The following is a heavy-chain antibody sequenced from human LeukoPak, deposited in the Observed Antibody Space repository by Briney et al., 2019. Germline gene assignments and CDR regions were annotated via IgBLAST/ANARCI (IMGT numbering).Heavy chain of an antibody. D-gene: IGHD4-23*01. CDR3: ARDLYGGTSATFDY. Sequence: ASVTVSCKASGYTFTGYYMHWVRQAPGQGLEWMGWINPNSGGTYYAQKFQGRVTMTSDTSISTAYMELSRLRSDHTAVYYCARDLYGGTSATFDYWGQGTLVTVSS. V-gene: IGHV1-2*02. CDR1: GYTFTGYY. J-gene: IGHJ4*02. CDR2: INPNSGGT.